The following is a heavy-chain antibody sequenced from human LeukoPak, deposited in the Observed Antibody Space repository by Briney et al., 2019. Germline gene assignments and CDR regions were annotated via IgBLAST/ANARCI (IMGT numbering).Heavy chain of an antibody. V-gene: IGHV3-74*01. Sequence: GSLRLSCAASGFTFSSYWMHWVRQAPGKGLVWVSRIISDGSNTSYADSVKGQFTISRDNAKNTLYLQMNSLGAEDTAVYYCARDHGYHPDCWGQGTLVTVPT. CDR1: GFTFSSYW. D-gene: IGHD5-18*01. CDR2: IISDGSNT. J-gene: IGHJ4*02. CDR3: ARDHGYHPDC.